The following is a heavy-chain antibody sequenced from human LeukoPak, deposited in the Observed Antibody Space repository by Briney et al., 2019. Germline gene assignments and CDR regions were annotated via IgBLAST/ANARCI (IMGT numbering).Heavy chain of an antibody. V-gene: IGHV3-23*01. D-gene: IGHD3-3*01. Sequence: GSLRLSCAASGFTFSSYAMSWVRQAPGKGLEWVSAISGSGGSTYYADPVKGRFTISRDNSKNTLYLQMNSLRAEDTAVYYCAKLAGNYDFWSGYYQGIDYWGQGTLVTVSS. CDR2: ISGSGGST. CDR3: AKLAGNYDFWSGYYQGIDY. CDR1: GFTFSSYA. J-gene: IGHJ4*02.